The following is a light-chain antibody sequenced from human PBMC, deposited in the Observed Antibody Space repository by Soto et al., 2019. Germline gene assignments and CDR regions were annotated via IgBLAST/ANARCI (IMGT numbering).Light chain of an antibody. V-gene: IGKV1-12*01. CDR3: QQSNSFPPT. CDR1: QGISSW. CDR2: TGF. Sequence: DIQMTQSPSSVSASEGDRVIITCRASQGISSWLAWYQQKPGRAPKLLIYTGFSLQSGVPSRCSATGSGTAFTLTTSSLPPEDVPTDYCQQSNSFPPTFGGGTKVEIK. J-gene: IGKJ4*01.